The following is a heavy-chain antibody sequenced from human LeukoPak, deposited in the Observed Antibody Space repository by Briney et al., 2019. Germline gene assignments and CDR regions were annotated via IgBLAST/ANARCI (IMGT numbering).Heavy chain of an antibody. CDR3: ARWASISREPGGFFDH. D-gene: IGHD1-14*01. CDR2: SCLGRDT. V-gene: IGHV4-38-2*02. Sequence: KASETLSLTCTVSGDSVTNDFFWGWVRQPPGKELEWIGSSCLGRDTYYRPSLKSRVTISVDTSKNQFSLNLNSVTAADTAVYYCARWASISREPGGFFDHWGQGTLVTVSS. J-gene: IGHJ4*02. CDR1: GDSVTNDFF.